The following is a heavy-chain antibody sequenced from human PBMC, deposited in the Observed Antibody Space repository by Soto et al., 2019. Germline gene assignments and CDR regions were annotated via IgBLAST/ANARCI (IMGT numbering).Heavy chain of an antibody. CDR1: GFTFSSYW. D-gene: IGHD3-22*01. J-gene: IGHJ4*02. Sequence: GGSLRLSCAASGFTFSSYWMSWVRQAPGKGLEWVANIKQDGSEKYYVDSVKGRFTISRDNAKNSLYLQMNSLRAEDTAVYYCARDDKYYYDSSGYYSPHYFDYWGQGTLVTVS. V-gene: IGHV3-7*03. CDR2: IKQDGSEK. CDR3: ARDDKYYYDSSGYYSPHYFDY.